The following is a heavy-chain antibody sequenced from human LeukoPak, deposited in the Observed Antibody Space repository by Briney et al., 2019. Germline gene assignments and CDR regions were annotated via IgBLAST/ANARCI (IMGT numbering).Heavy chain of an antibody. V-gene: IGHV4-39*07. CDR2: IYYSGST. D-gene: IGHD1-26*01. Sequence: SETLSLTCTVSGGSISSSSYYWGWIRQPPGKGLEWIGSIYYSGSTYYNPSLKSRVTISVDTSKNQFSLKLSSVTAADTAVYYCARGREGGSYFGHSEYWGQGTLVTVSS. CDR3: ARGREGGSYFGHSEY. CDR1: GGSISSSSYY. J-gene: IGHJ4*02.